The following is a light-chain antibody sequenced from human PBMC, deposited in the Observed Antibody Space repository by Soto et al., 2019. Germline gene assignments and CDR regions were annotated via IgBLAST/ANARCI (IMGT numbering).Light chain of an antibody. V-gene: IGKV1-13*02. CDR1: QVINSF. CDR3: QQTDSYPST. J-gene: IGKJ4*01. CDR2: AAS. Sequence: AIHLTQSPSSLSASVGDRVTITCRASQVINSFLAWYQQKPGKAPKLLIYAASSLQTGVPSRFSGSGSATDFTLTINSLQHEDFATYYCQQTDSYPSTFGGGTKVDIK.